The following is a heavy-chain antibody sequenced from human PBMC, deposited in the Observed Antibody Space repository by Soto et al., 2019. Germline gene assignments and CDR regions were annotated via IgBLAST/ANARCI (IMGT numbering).Heavy chain of an antibody. CDR3: AKAVDYYYYGMDV. D-gene: IGHD2-15*01. CDR1: GFTFSSYA. V-gene: IGHV3-23*01. CDR2: ISGSGGST. J-gene: IGHJ6*02. Sequence: GGSLRLSCAASGFTFSSYAMSWVRQAPGKGLEWVSAISGSGGSTYYADSVKGRFTISRDNSKNTLYLQMNSLRAEDTAVYCCAKAVDYYYYGMDVWGQGTTVTVSS.